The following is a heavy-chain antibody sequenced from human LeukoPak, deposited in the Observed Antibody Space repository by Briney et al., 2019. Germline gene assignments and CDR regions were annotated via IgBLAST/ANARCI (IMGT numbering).Heavy chain of an antibody. CDR1: GFTFSSYA. CDR2: ISGSGGST. V-gene: IGHV3-23*01. CDR3: AKDPGLAHFDY. Sequence: GGSLRLSCAASGFTFSSYAMSWVRQAPGKGLEWVSAISGSGGSTYYADSVTGRFTISRDNSKITLYLQMNSLRAEDTAVYYCAKDPGLAHFDYWGQGTLVTVSS. D-gene: IGHD3/OR15-3a*01. J-gene: IGHJ4*02.